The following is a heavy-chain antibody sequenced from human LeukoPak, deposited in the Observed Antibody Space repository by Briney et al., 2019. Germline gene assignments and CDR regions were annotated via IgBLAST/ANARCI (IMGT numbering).Heavy chain of an antibody. J-gene: IGHJ4*02. V-gene: IGHV3-33*01. CDR2: IWYDGSNK. D-gene: IGHD6-19*01. CDR3: GRIAVAGMLDY. CDR1: GFTFSSYG. Sequence: GGSLRLSCAASGFTFSSYGMHWVRQAPGKGLEWVAVIWYDGSNKYYADSVKGRFTISRDNSKNTLYLQMNSLRAEDTAVYYCGRIAVAGMLDYWGQGTLVTVSS.